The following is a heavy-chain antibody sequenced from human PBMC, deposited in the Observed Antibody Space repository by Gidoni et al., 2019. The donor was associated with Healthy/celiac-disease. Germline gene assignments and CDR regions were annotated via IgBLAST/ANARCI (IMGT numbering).Heavy chain of an antibody. CDR3: ASNTMVRGVIHHYYGMDV. CDR1: GVSISSYS. D-gene: IGHD3-10*01. J-gene: IGHJ6*02. Sequence: QVQLQASGPGLVKPSETLSLTCTVSGVSISSYSWSWIRQPPRKGLEWIGYIYYSGSTNYNPSLKSRVTISVDTSKNQFSLKLSSVTAADTAVYYCASNTMVRGVIHHYYGMDVWGQGTTVTVSS. V-gene: IGHV4-59*01. CDR2: IYYSGST.